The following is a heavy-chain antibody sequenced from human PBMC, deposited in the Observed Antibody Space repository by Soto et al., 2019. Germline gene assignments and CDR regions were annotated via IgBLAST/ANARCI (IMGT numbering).Heavy chain of an antibody. J-gene: IGHJ5*02. V-gene: IGHV4-39*01. Sequence: SEALSLTCTVSGDFISRSDFYWGWVRQPPGKGLEWIGSIFYLGSSYYNPSLKSRVTMSVDTSKNQFSLRLRSVTAADTALYFCAIHSLALRKNNWFDPWGQGIMVT. CDR2: IFYLGSS. D-gene: IGHD3-3*02. CDR3: AIHSLALRKNNWFDP. CDR1: GDFISRSDFY.